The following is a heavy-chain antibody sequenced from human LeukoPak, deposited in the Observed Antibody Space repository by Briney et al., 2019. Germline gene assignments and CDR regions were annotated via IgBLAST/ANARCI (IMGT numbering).Heavy chain of an antibody. Sequence: GGSLRLSCAASGFTFSSYSMNWVRQAPGKGLEWVSSISSSSSYIYYADSVKGRFTISRDNAKNSLYLQMNSLRAEDTAVYYCARDLATVVTTDAFDIWGQGTMVTVSS. V-gene: IGHV3-21*01. D-gene: IGHD4-23*01. CDR1: GFTFSSYS. CDR2: ISSSSSYI. J-gene: IGHJ3*02. CDR3: ARDLATVVTTDAFDI.